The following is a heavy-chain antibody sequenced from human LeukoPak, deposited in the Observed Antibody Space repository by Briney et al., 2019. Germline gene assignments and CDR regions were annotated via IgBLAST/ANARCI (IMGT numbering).Heavy chain of an antibody. J-gene: IGHJ4*02. Sequence: GGSLRLSCAAYGFTFSTYGMNWVRQAPGKGLEWVSYISSGRSTTYYAGSVKGRFTVSRENAKNSLYLQMNSLRAEDTAVYYCARDHMGYDYWGQGTLVTVSS. CDR2: ISSGRSTT. CDR3: ARDHMGYDY. D-gene: IGHD1-26*01. CDR1: GFTFSTYG. V-gene: IGHV3-48*04.